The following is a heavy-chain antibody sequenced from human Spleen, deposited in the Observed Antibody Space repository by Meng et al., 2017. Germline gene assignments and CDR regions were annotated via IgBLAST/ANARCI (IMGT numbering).Heavy chain of an antibody. V-gene: IGHV1-2*06. J-gene: IGHJ4*02. CDR2: INPKSGDT. Sequence: ASVKVSCKASGYTFPDYWLHWVRRAPGQGLEWMGRINPKSGDTHYAQKFQARVTMTGDTSISTAYMELSGLGSDDTAMYYCARDEDISAAGKLFGDYWGQGTLVTVSS. D-gene: IGHD6-25*01. CDR1: GYTFPDYW. CDR3: ARDEDISAAGKLFGDY.